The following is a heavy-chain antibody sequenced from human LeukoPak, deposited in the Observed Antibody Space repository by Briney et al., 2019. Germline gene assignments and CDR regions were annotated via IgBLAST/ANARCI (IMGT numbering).Heavy chain of an antibody. D-gene: IGHD6-13*01. CDR1: GGTFSSYA. J-gene: IGHJ4*02. Sequence: ASVRVSCMASGGTFSSYAISWVRQAPGQGLEWMGWISAYNGKTNYAQKLQGRVTMTTDTSTSTAYMELRSLRSDDTAVYYCASLYSSSWSYFDYWGQGTLVTVSS. V-gene: IGHV1-18*01. CDR3: ASLYSSSWSYFDY. CDR2: ISAYNGKT.